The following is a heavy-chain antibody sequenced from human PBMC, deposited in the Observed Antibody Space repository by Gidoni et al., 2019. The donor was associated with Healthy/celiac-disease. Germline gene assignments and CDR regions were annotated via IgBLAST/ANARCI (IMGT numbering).Heavy chain of an antibody. CDR3: ARVAAAGTGGYYYFGMDV. V-gene: IGHV3-30*04. CDR2: ISYDGSNK. J-gene: IGHJ6*02. CDR1: GFTFSSYA. Sequence: QVQLVESGGCVVQPGRSLRLSCAASGFTFSSYAMHWVRQAPGKGLEWVAVISYDGSNKYYADSVKGRFTISRDNSKNTLYLQMNSLRAEDTAVYYCARVAAAGTGGYYYFGMDVWGQGTTVTVSS. D-gene: IGHD6-13*01.